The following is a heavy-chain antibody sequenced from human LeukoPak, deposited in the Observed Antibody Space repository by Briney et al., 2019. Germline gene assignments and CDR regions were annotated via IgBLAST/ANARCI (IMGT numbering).Heavy chain of an antibody. V-gene: IGHV4-4*07. CDR2: IYTSGST. CDR3: ARDGTSPTNYYYYYYMDV. Sequence: MSSETLSLTCTVSGGSISSYYWSWIRQPAGKGLEWIGRIYTSGSTNYNPSLKSRVTMSVDTSKNQFSLKLSSVTAADTAVYYCARDGTSPTNYYYYYYMDVWGKGTTVTISS. CDR1: GGSISSYY. J-gene: IGHJ6*03.